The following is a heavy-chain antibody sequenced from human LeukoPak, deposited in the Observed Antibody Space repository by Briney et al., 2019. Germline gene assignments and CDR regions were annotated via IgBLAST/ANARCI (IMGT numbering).Heavy chain of an antibody. J-gene: IGHJ4*02. CDR1: RFTFSSYW. D-gene: IGHD6-13*01. V-gene: IGHV3-74*01. CDR3: ARAGAAPLTDS. CDR2: INTDGRST. Sequence: PGGSLRLSCAASRFTFSSYWMHWVRQAPGKGLVWVSRINTDGRSTSYADSVKGRFTISRDNAKNTLYLQMNSLRAEDTAVYYCARAGAAPLTDSWGQGTLVTVSS.